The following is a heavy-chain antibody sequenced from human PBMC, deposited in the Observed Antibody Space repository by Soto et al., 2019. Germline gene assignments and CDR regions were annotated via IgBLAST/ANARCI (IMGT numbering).Heavy chain of an antibody. CDR3: ARAQFYSGSGNYNNLMFDA. J-gene: IGHJ5*02. CDR2: MYHSGTF. CDR1: GGSIGGVGYS. D-gene: IGHD3-10*01. Sequence: LSLTCAVSGGSIGGVGYSWSWIRQPPGGGLEWIGYMYHSGTFLKSPSLKTRLTMSLDMSKNQFSLTLNSMTAADTAVYYCARAQFYSGSGNYNNLMFDAWGQGIQVTVS. V-gene: IGHV4-30-2*01.